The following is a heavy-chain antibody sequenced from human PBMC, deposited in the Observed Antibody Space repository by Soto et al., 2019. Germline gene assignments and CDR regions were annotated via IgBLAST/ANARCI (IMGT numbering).Heavy chain of an antibody. CDR2: IYYSGST. Sequence: SETLSLTCTVSGGSISSSSYYWGWIRQPPGKGLEWIGSIYYSGSTYYNPSLKSRVTISVDTSKNQFSLKLSSVTAADTAVYYCARQDSSGYYSLYNWFDPWGQGTVVTVSS. V-gene: IGHV4-39*01. J-gene: IGHJ5*02. CDR3: ARQDSSGYYSLYNWFDP. CDR1: GGSISSSSYY. D-gene: IGHD3-22*01.